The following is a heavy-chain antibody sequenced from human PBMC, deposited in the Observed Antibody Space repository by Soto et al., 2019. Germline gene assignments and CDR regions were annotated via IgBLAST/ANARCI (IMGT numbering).Heavy chain of an antibody. J-gene: IGHJ3*02. CDR2: INHSGSS. V-gene: IGHV4-34*01. CDR3: ARRYGWAFDI. D-gene: IGHD3-16*01. CDR1: GGSFSGYD. Sequence: SETLSLTCAVYGGSFSGYDWTWIRQPPGTGLEWIGEINHSGSSNYNPSLKSRVTISVDTSKNQFSLKLTSVTAADTAVYYCARRYGWAFDIWGQGTMVTVS.